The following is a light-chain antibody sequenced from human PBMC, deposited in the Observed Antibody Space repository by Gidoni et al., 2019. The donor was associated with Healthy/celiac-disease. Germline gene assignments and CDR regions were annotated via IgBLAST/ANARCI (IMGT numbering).Light chain of an antibody. CDR3: QQRSNWPPT. V-gene: IGKV3-11*01. J-gene: IGKJ5*01. CDR1: QSVSSY. Sequence: EIVLTQSPATLSLSPGERATRSCRASQSVSSYLAWYQQKPGQAPRLLIYDASNRATGIAARFSGSGSGTDFTLTISSLEPEDFAVYYCQQRSNWPPTFGQGTRLEIK. CDR2: DAS.